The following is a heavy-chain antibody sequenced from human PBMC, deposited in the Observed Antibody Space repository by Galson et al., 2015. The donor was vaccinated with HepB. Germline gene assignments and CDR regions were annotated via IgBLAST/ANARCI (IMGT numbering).Heavy chain of an antibody. CDR1: GFTFSTYD. J-gene: IGHJ3*02. V-gene: IGHV3-13*01. Sequence: SLRLSCAASGFTFSTYDMHWVRQTTGKGLEWVSAIGIAGDTHYLGSVKGRFTISRENAKNSLFLQMNSLSAGDTAVYYCVRGGIQVRGIDAFDIWGQGTRVTVSS. D-gene: IGHD2-15*01. CDR2: IGIAGDT. CDR3: VRGGIQVRGIDAFDI.